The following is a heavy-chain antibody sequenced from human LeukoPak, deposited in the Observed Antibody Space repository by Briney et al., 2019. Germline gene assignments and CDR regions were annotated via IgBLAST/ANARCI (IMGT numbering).Heavy chain of an antibody. CDR1: GYTFTSHW. D-gene: IGHD2-15*01. J-gene: IGHJ4*02. CDR3: AREGDCSGGICTAVDF. V-gene: IGHV5-51*01. Sequence: GESLTISCKGSGYTFTSHWIGWVRQMPGKGLEWMGIIYPTDSDTRYSPSFQGHVTISVDKSISTAYLQWSSLKASDSGMYYCAREGDCSGGICTAVDFWGQGTLVTVSS. CDR2: IYPTDSDT.